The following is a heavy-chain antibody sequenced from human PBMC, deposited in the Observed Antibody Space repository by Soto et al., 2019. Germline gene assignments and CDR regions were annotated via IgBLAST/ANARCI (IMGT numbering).Heavy chain of an antibody. CDR2: INWDGTST. Sequence: XGALRLSCAASGFTFDDYTMHWVRQAPGKGLEWVSLINWDGTSTYYGDSVKGRFTISRDNNKNSLYLQMNSLRTEDTALYHCAKGLYSSSSPLDFWGQGTLVTVSS. V-gene: IGHV3-43*01. CDR3: AKGLYSSSSPLDF. CDR1: GFTFDDYT. J-gene: IGHJ4*02. D-gene: IGHD6-6*01.